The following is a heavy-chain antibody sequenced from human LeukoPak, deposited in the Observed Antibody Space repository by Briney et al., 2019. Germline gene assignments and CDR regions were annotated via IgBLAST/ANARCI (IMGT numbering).Heavy chain of an antibody. V-gene: IGHV4-4*07. CDR3: ARDDFEYSVHNGMNV. D-gene: IGHD3-9*01. Sequence: SETLSLTCSVSGGSISTYYWSWIRQPAGKGLEWIGRAYRSGDTNYNPSLKSRVTMSVDTSKNQISLRLRSVAAADTAVYYCARDDFEYSVHNGMNVWGQGTTVTVSS. CDR2: AYRSGDT. J-gene: IGHJ6*02. CDR1: GGSISTYY.